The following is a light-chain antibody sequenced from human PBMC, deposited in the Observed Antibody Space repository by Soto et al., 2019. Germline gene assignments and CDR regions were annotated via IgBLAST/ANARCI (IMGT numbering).Light chain of an antibody. J-gene: IGKJ5*01. CDR3: QQYNDWPIT. Sequence: EIVMTQSPASLSVSPLERVTLSFMASQSVSDNVAWYQQRPGQSPRLLMHSASARAAGLPARFSGSGSGTEFSLSIHSLQSEDFAVYFCQQYNDWPITFGQGTRLEIK. V-gene: IGKV3-15*01. CDR1: QSVSDN. CDR2: SAS.